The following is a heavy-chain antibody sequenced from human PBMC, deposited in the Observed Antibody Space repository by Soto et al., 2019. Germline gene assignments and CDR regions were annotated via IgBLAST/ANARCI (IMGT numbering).Heavy chain of an antibody. Sequence: SETLSLTCAVSGGPISSGGYSWSWIRQPPGKGLEWIGYIYHRGSTYSNPSLKSRVTISVDRSKNQFSLKLSSVTAADTAVYYCARRGYSSRDREFDYWGQGTLVTVSS. J-gene: IGHJ4*02. D-gene: IGHD6-13*01. CDR2: IYHRGST. CDR1: GGPISSGGYS. V-gene: IGHV4-30-2*01. CDR3: ARRGYSSRDREFDY.